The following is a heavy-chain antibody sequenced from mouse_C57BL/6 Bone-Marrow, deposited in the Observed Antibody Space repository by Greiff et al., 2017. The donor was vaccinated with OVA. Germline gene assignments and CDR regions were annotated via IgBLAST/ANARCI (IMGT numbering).Heavy chain of an antibody. CDR3: ASKYSYFDV. J-gene: IGHJ1*03. CDR2: ISSGGSYT. Sequence: EVKLVESGGDLVKPGGSLKLSCAASGFTFSSYGVSWVRQTPDKRLEWAATISSGGSYTYYPDSVKGRFTISRDNAKNTLYLQMSSLKSEDTVMYYCASKYSYFDVWGTGTTVTVSS. V-gene: IGHV5-6*02. CDR1: GFTFSSYG.